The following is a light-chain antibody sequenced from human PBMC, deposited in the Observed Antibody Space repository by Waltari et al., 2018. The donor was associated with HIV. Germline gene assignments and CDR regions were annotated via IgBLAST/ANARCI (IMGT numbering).Light chain of an antibody. CDR1: QSISNY. Sequence: DIQMSQSPSSLSASVGDTVTITCRASQSISNYLNWYQQKPGKAPEVLGYAASILRSGVPSRFSGSGSRTDFTLTIISLQPEDFATYYWQQSYSNPAFGQGTKVEIK. CDR3: QQSYSNPA. CDR2: AAS. V-gene: IGKV1-39*01. J-gene: IGKJ1*01.